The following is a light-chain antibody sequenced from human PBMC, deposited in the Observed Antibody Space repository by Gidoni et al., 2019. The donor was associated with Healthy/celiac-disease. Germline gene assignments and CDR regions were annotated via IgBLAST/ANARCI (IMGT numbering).Light chain of an antibody. CDR1: NIGSKS. CDR2: DDS. Sequence: SYLLTQPPSGALAPAQTARITRGGNNIGSKSVHWYQQKPGQAPVLVVYDDSDRPSGIPERFSGSNSGNTATLTISRVEAGDEADYYCQVWDSSSDHNVVFGGGTKLTVL. CDR3: QVWDSSSDHNVV. J-gene: IGLJ2*01. V-gene: IGLV3-21*02.